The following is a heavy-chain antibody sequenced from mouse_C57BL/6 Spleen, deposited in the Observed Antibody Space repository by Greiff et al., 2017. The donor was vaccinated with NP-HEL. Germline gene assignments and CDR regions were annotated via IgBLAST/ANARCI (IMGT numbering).Heavy chain of an antibody. CDR1: GFSFNTYA. CDR2: IRSKSNNYAT. CDR3: VRHGLAGSAMDY. V-gene: IGHV10-1*01. D-gene: IGHD4-1*01. Sequence: EVQLVESGGGLVQPKGSLKLSCAASGFSFNTYAMNWVRQAPGKGLEWVARIRSKSNNYATYYADSVKDRFTISRDDSESMLYLQMNNLKTEDTAMYYCVRHGLAGSAMDYWGQGTSVTVSS. J-gene: IGHJ4*01.